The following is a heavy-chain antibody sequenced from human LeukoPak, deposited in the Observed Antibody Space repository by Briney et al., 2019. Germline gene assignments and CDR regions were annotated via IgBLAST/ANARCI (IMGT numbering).Heavy chain of an antibody. D-gene: IGHD6-13*01. Sequence: PGGSLRLSCAASGFTFSSYGMHWVRQAPGKGLEWVAVIWYDGSNKYYADSVKGRFTISRDNSKNTLYLQMSSLRAEDTAVYYCAKDLAASDPYNWFDPWGQGTLVTVSS. CDR1: GFTFSSYG. CDR3: AKDLAASDPYNWFDP. J-gene: IGHJ5*02. V-gene: IGHV3-33*06. CDR2: IWYDGSNK.